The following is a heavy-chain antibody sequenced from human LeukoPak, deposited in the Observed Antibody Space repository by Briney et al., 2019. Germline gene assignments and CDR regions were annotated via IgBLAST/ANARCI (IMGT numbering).Heavy chain of an antibody. CDR2: IYYSGST. V-gene: IGHV4-59*01. CDR3: AREVPGAGHFGY. CDR1: GGSISSYY. Sequence: SETLSLTCTVSGGSISSYYWSWIRQPPGKGLEWIGYIYYSGSTNYNPSLKSRVTMSVDTPKNLFSLNLNSVSAADTAIYYCAREVPGAGHFGYWGQGILVTVSS. J-gene: IGHJ4*02. D-gene: IGHD6-19*01.